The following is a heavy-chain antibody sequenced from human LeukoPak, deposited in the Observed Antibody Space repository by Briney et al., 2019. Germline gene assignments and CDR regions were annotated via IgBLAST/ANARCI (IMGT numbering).Heavy chain of an antibody. V-gene: IGHV1-8*01. Sequence: GASVKVSCKASGYTFTSYDINWVRQATGQGLEWMGWMNPNSGITGYAQKFQGRVTMTRNTSISTAYMELSSLRSEDTAVYYCARTAILYGDVNLDYWGQGTLVTVSS. CDR3: ARTAILYGDVNLDY. J-gene: IGHJ4*02. CDR1: GYTFTSYD. D-gene: IGHD4-17*01. CDR2: MNPNSGIT.